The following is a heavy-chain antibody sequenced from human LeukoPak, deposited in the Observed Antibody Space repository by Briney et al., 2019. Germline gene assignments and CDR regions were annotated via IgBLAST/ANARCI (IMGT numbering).Heavy chain of an antibody. Sequence: SETLSLTCSVSGGSISSYYWGWIRQPPGKGLEWIGSIYYSGSTYYNPSLKSRVTISVDTSKNQFSLKLSSVTAADTAVYYCARDAPGGVTGSSQTDYWGQGTLVTVSS. J-gene: IGHJ4*02. CDR1: GGSISSYY. CDR3: ARDAPGGVTGSSQTDY. D-gene: IGHD3-16*01. V-gene: IGHV4-39*07. CDR2: IYYSGST.